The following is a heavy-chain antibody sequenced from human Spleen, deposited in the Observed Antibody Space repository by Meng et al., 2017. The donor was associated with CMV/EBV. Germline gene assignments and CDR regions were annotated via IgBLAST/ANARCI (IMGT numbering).Heavy chain of an antibody. CDR1: YY. D-gene: IGHD3-22*01. J-gene: IGHJ5*02. CDR2: INPNSGGT. Sequence: YYMHWGRQAPGQGLEWMGWINPNSGGTNYAQKFQGRVTMTRDTSISTAYMELSRLRSDDTAVYFCARSSGPIYYDSSGYPVGWFDPWGQGTLVTVSS. CDR3: ARSSGPIYYDSSGYPVGWFDP. V-gene: IGHV1-2*02.